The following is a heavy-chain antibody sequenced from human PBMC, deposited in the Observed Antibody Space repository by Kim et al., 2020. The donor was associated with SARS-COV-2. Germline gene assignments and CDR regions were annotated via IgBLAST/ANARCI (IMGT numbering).Heavy chain of an antibody. D-gene: IGHD3-16*01. CDR2: NRKK. J-gene: IGHJ4*02. CDR3: VRGLGGD. V-gene: IGHV3-48*02. Sequence: NRKKYYGDSVKGRFTISRDNAQNSLYLQMNSLRDEDTAVYYCVRGLGGDWGQGTLATVSS.